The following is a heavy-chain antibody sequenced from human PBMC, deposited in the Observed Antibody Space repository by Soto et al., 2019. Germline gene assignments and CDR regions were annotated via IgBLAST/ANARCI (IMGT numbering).Heavy chain of an antibody. D-gene: IGHD4-17*01. J-gene: IGHJ4*02. CDR3: ARVGGPYGDYDY. CDR1: GFIFSSYW. V-gene: IGHV3-74*01. Sequence: PGGSLRLSCAASGFIFSSYWMHWARQAPGKGLVWVSRINSDGSTINYADSVKARFTISRDNAKNTLNVQMHSMKVEDTAIYFCARVGGPYGDYDYWGQGTMVTVYS. CDR2: INSDGSTI.